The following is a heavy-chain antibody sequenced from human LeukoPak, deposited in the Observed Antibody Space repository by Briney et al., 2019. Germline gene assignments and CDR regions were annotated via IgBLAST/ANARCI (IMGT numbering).Heavy chain of an antibody. CDR3: ARDRETYYYGSGSYSTFDY. CDR1: GFTFGSYE. V-gene: IGHV3-48*03. CDR2: ISSSGSTI. J-gene: IGHJ4*02. D-gene: IGHD3-10*01. Sequence: PGGSLRLSCAASGFTFGSYEMNWVRQAPGKGLEWVSYISSSGSTIYYADSVKGRFTISRDNAKNSLYLQMNSLRAEDTAVYYCARDRETYYYGSGSYSTFDYWGQGTLVTVSS.